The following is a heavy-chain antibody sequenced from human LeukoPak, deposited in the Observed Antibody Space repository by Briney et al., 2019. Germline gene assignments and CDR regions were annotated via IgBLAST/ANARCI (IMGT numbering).Heavy chain of an antibody. J-gene: IGHJ6*03. CDR2: MNPNSGNT. D-gene: IGHD3-3*01. CDR1: GYTFTSYD. CDR3: ARSLFRFLEWSYRSYYYYYMDV. V-gene: IGHV1-8*03. Sequence: WASVKVSCKASGYTFTSYDINWVRQATGQGLEWMGWMNPNSGNTGYAQKFQGRVTITRSTSISTAYMELSSLRSEDTAVYYCARSLFRFLEWSYRSYYYYYMDVWGKGTTVTVSS.